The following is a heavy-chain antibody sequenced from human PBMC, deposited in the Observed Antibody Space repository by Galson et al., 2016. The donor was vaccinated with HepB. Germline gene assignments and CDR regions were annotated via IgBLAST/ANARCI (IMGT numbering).Heavy chain of an antibody. Sequence: SLRLSCAASGFIFDDYAMHWVRQAPGKGLEWVSGISWKSGEVGYADSVKGRFTISRDNAKSSLYLQMNSLRVEDTAFYFCARGGSGLLWYFDLWGRRTLVTVSS. CDR2: ISWKSGEV. J-gene: IGHJ2*01. CDR1: GFIFDDYA. D-gene: IGHD6-19*01. V-gene: IGHV3-9*01. CDR3: ARGGSGLLWYFDL.